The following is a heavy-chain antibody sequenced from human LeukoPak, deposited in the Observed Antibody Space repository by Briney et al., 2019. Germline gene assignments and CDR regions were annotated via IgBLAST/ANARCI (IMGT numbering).Heavy chain of an antibody. Sequence: GGSLRLSCAASGFTFDDYAMHWVRQAPGKGLEWDSGISWNSGSIGYADSVKGRFTISRDNAKNSLYLQMNSLRAEDTALYYCAKGLHVDIVATIETYFDYWGQGTLVTVSS. CDR2: ISWNSGSI. V-gene: IGHV3-9*01. J-gene: IGHJ4*02. CDR3: AKGLHVDIVATIETYFDY. CDR1: GFTFDDYA. D-gene: IGHD5-12*01.